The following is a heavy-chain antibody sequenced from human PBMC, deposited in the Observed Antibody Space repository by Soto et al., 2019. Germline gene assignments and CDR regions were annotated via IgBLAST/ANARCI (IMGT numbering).Heavy chain of an antibody. V-gene: IGHV1-18*01. J-gene: IGHJ4*02. CDR2: ISAYNGNT. CDR1: GYTFTSYG. CDR3: AGVKGSDRYFDY. Sequence: QVQLVQSGAEVKKPGASVKVSCKASGYTFTSYGISWVRQAPGQGLEWMGWISAYNGNTNYAQKLQGRVTMTTDTATSTAYRELRSLRSDDAAVYYCAGVKGSDRYFDYWGQGTLVTVSS. D-gene: IGHD3-10*01.